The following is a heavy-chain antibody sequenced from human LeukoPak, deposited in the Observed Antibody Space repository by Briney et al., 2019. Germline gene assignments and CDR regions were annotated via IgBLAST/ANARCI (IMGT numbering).Heavy chain of an antibody. J-gene: IGHJ4*02. CDR3: ARDESSGYYWPDLFDY. Sequence: ASVKVSCKASGYTFTGYYMHWVRQAPGQGLEWMGWINPNSGGTNYAQKFQGRVTMTRDTSISTAYMELSRLRSDDTAVYYCARDESSGYYWPDLFDYWGQGTLVTVSS. D-gene: IGHD3-22*01. V-gene: IGHV1-2*02. CDR1: GYTFTGYY. CDR2: INPNSGGT.